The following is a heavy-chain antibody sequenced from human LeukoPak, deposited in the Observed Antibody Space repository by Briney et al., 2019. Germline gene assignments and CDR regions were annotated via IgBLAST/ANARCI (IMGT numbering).Heavy chain of an antibody. V-gene: IGHV3-74*01. J-gene: IGHJ4*02. CDR3: ARGPNSNWSGLDF. Sequence: PGGSLRLSCAVSGFTFSSYWMTWARQLPGKGLVWVSRISPTGSTTSYADSVKGRFTVSRDNAKNTLYLQVNNLRAEDTAVYYCARGPNSNWSGLDFWGQGTLLTVSS. CDR2: ISPTGSTT. D-gene: IGHD6-6*01. CDR1: GFTFSSYW.